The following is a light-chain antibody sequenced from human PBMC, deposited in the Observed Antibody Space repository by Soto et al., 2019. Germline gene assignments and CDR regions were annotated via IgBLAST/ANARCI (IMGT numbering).Light chain of an antibody. CDR1: QSVSAGR. CDR2: GAS. V-gene: IGKV3-20*01. Sequence: EIVLTQSPDNLSLSPGEGATLSCRASQSVSAGRLAWYQQKPGQAPRLLIYGASSRTTATPHRFSGSGSGTDFTLTISRLEPEDFAVYYCQQYGSSLQTFGQGTKVDIK. CDR3: QQYGSSLQT. J-gene: IGKJ1*01.